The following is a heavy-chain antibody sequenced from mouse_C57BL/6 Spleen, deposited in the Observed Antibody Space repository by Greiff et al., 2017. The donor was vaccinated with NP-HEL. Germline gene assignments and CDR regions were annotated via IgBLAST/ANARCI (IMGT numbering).Heavy chain of an antibody. J-gene: IGHJ4*01. Sequence: QVQLQQPGADLVKPGASVKLSCKASGYTFTSYWLHWVEQRPGQGLEWIGTIRRNSGSTNYNDKFKSRATLTVDKSSNTAYMQRSSLTSVDSAVYYCARILYYYGSPYAMDCWGQGTSVTVSS. CDR1: GYTFTSYW. CDR3: ARILYYYGSPYAMDC. D-gene: IGHD1-1*01. V-gene: IGHV1-64*01. CDR2: IRRNSGST.